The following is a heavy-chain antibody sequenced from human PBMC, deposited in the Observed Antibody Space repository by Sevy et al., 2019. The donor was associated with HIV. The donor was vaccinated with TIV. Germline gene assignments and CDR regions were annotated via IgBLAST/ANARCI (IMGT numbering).Heavy chain of an antibody. J-gene: IGHJ6*02. CDR1: GYTFTSYG. V-gene: IGHV1-18*01. D-gene: IGHD3-10*01. Sequence: ASVKVSCKASGYTFTSYGISWVRQAPGQGLEWMGWISAYNGNRNYAQKLQGRVTMTTDTSTSTAYMELRSLRSDDTAVYYCARETLWFGQIYYYYYYGMDVWGQGTTVTVSS. CDR2: ISAYNGNR. CDR3: ARETLWFGQIYYYYYYGMDV.